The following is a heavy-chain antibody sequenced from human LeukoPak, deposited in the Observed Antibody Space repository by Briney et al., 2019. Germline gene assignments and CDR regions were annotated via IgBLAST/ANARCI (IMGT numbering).Heavy chain of an antibody. D-gene: IGHD3-22*01. CDR3: ARDHEKSNYNDSRSIDY. J-gene: IGHJ4*02. CDR1: GFTFSSYS. CDR2: ISSSSSYI. Sequence: GGSLRLSCAASGFTFSSYSMNWVRQAPGKGLEWVSSISSSSSYIYYADSVKGRFTISRDNAKNSLYLQMNSLRAEDTAVYYCARDHEKSNYNDSRSIDYWGQGTLVTVSS. V-gene: IGHV3-21*01.